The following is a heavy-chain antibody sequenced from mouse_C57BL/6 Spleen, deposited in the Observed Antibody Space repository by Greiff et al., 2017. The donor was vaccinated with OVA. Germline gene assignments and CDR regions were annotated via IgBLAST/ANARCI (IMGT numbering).Heavy chain of an antibody. CDR3: AREGTGLDY. V-gene: IGHV1-59*01. D-gene: IGHD4-1*01. CDR1: GYTFTSYW. CDR2: IDPSDSYT. Sequence: VQLQQPGAELGRPGTSVKLSCKASGYTFTSYWVHWVKQRPGQGLEWIGVIDPSDSYTNYNQKFKGKATLTVDTSSSTAYMQLSSLTSEDSAVYYCAREGTGLDYWGQGTTLTVSS. J-gene: IGHJ2*01.